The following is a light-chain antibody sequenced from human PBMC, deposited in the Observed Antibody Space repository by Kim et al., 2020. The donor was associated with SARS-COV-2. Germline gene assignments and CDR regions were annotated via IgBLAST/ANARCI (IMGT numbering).Light chain of an antibody. V-gene: IGLV3-1*01. CDR1: KLGDKY. CDR3: QAWDSSTVV. J-gene: IGLJ2*01. Sequence: VSPGQTASITCAGDKLGDKYACWYQQKPGQSPVLVIYQDSKRPSGIPERFSGSNSGNTATLTISGTQAMDEADYYCQAWDSSTVVFGGGTQLTVL. CDR2: QDS.